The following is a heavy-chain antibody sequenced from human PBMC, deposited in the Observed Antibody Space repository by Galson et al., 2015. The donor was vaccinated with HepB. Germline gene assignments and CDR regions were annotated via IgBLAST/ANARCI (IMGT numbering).Heavy chain of an antibody. V-gene: IGHV3-33*01. CDR1: GFKFSDYG. D-gene: IGHD3-10*01. Sequence: SLRLSCAASGFKFSDYGIHWVRQAPGKGLEWVAVIWYDGSNKYYADSVKGRFTISRDNSKNTLYLQMNSLRAEDTAVYYCARDPYYGSGSYSTRTTSPWTLLDYWGQGILVTVSS. CDR2: IWYDGSNK. CDR3: ARDPYYGSGSYSTRTTSPWTLLDY. J-gene: IGHJ4*02.